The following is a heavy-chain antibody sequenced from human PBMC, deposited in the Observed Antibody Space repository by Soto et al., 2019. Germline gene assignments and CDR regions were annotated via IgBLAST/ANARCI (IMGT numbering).Heavy chain of an antibody. CDR2: ISPGDSNT. Sequence: PGESLKISCEGSGYSFTSYWIGWVRQMPGKGLEWMGIISPGDSNTRYSPSFRGQVTISADKSISTAYLQWSSLKASDTAMYYCATGRGDYAFGFWRQGTLVTVSS. J-gene: IGHJ4*02. V-gene: IGHV5-51*01. D-gene: IGHD4-17*01. CDR3: ATGRGDYAFGF. CDR1: GYSFTSYW.